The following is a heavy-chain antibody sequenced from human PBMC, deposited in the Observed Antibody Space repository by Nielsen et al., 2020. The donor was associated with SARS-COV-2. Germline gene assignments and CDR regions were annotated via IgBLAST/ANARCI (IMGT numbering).Heavy chain of an antibody. D-gene: IGHD3-22*01. V-gene: IGHV3-11*06. Sequence: GESLKISCAASGFTFSDYYMSWIRQAPGKGLEWVSYISSSSSYTNYADSVKGRFTISRDNAKNTLYLQMNSLRADDTAVYYCVRVRDDGYYYDTGPFDYWGQGTLVTVSS. CDR3: VRVRDDGYYYDTGPFDY. CDR1: GFTFSDYY. J-gene: IGHJ4*02. CDR2: ISSSSSYT.